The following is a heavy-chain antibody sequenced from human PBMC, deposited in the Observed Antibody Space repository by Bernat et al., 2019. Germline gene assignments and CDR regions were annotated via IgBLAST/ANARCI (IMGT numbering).Heavy chain of an antibody. CDR3: ANQASGWSPFDY. CDR2: ISGSGGST. CDR1: GFTFRSYD. V-gene: IGHV3-23*01. J-gene: IGHJ4*02. D-gene: IGHD6-19*01. Sequence: EVQLLESGGGLVQPGGSLRLSCAASGFTFRSYDMSWVRQAPGKGLEWVSAISGSGGSTYYADSVKGRFIISRDNSKNTLYLQMNSLRAEDTAIYYCANQASGWSPFDYWGQGTLVTVSS.